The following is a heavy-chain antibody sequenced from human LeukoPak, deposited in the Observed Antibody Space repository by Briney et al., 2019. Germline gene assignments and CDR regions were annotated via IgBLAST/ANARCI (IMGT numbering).Heavy chain of an antibody. J-gene: IGHJ4*02. CDR2: ISSSSNYT. CDR1: GFTFSDYY. V-gene: IGHV3-11*05. D-gene: IGHD3-22*01. CDR3: ARALYYDSSGPGY. Sequence: PGGSLRLSCAASGFTFSDYYMSWIRQAPGKGLEWVSYISSSSNYTNYADSVKGRFTISRDNAKNSLYLQMNSLRAEDTAVYYCARALYYDSSGPGYWGQGTLVTVSS.